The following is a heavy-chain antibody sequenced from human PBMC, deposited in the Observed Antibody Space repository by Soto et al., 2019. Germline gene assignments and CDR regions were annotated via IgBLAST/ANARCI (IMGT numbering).Heavy chain of an antibody. CDR3: AKEGPKCSSTSCYTAFDY. D-gene: IGHD2-2*02. CDR2: ISGSGGST. J-gene: IGHJ4*02. Sequence: EVQLLESGGGLVQPGGSLRLSCAASGFTFSSYAMSWVRQAPGKGLEWVSAISGSGGSTYYADSVKGRFTISRDNSKNTLYLQMNSLRAEDTAVYYCAKEGPKCSSTSCYTAFDYWGQGTLVTVSS. V-gene: IGHV3-23*01. CDR1: GFTFSSYA.